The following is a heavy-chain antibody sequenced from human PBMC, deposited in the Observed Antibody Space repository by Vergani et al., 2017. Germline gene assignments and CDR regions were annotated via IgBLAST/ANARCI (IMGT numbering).Heavy chain of an antibody. J-gene: IGHJ6*03. V-gene: IGHV5-51*01. Sequence: EVQLVQSGAEVKPPGESLQISCKGSGYSFTSYWIGWVRQMPGKGLEWMGIIYPGDSDTSYSPSFQGQVTISADKSISTAYVQWSSVKASDSAMYYCAGQRDAGWGNYYSTGGYYYYMDVWGKGTTVTVS. CDR1: GYSFTSYW. D-gene: IGHD3-10*01. CDR2: IYPGDSDT. CDR3: AGQRDAGWGNYYSTGGYYYYMDV.